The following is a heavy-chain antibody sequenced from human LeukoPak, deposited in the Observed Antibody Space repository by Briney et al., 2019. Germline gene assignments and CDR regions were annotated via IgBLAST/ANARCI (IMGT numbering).Heavy chain of an antibody. D-gene: IGHD2-21*01. J-gene: IGHJ6*03. Sequence: WASVKVSCKASGYTFSDYDVSWVRQAPGQGLEWMGWMNPTSGDTGYAQKFQGRVTMTRSMSRNTAYMELSRLRSEDTAVYFCARVVMKAFYYYYMDVWGKGTTIIISS. V-gene: IGHV1-8*01. CDR1: GYTFSDYD. CDR2: MNPTSGDT. CDR3: ARVVMKAFYYYYMDV.